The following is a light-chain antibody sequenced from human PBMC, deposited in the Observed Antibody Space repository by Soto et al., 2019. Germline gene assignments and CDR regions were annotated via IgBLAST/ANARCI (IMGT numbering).Light chain of an antibody. CDR2: DVS. Sequence: QSALTQPASVSGSPGQSITISCTGTSSDVGGYNYVSWYQQHPGKAPKLMIYDVSNRPSGVSNRFSGSKSGNTASLTISGLQAEDEADYYCSSYTSSSTEVFGGGTKGPS. CDR3: SSYTSSSTEV. V-gene: IGLV2-14*01. CDR1: SSDVGGYNY. J-gene: IGLJ2*01.